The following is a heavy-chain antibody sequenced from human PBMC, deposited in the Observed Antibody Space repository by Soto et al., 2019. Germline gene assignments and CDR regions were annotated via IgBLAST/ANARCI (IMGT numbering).Heavy chain of an antibody. CDR1: GFTFSSYW. Sequence: GGSLRLSCAASGFTFSSYWMSWVRQAPGKGLEWVANINEDGTETYYVDSVKGRFTISRDNAKNSLYLQMNSLRADDTAIYYCLWSFRWGSTDYWGQGTLVTAPQ. J-gene: IGHJ4*02. CDR2: INEDGTET. V-gene: IGHV3-7*01. CDR3: LWSFRWGSTDY. D-gene: IGHD3-10*01.